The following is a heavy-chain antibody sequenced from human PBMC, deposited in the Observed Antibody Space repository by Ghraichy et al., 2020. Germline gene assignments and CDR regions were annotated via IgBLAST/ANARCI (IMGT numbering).Heavy chain of an antibody. Sequence: GESLRLSCAASGFTFSSYWMSWVRQAPGKGLEWVANIKQDGSEKYYVDSVKGRFTISRDNAKNSLYLQMNSLRAEDTAVYYCARSTVVTPGGPGPVDYWGQGTLVTVSS. J-gene: IGHJ4*02. CDR1: GFTFSSYW. D-gene: IGHD4-23*01. CDR2: IKQDGSEK. V-gene: IGHV3-7*01. CDR3: ARSTVVTPGGPGPVDY.